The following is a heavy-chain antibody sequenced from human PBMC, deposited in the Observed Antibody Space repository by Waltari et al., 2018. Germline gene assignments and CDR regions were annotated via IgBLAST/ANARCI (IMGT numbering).Heavy chain of an antibody. D-gene: IGHD1-1*01. CDR2: IVPVFGTT. Sequence: GSSVKVSCKASGGPYSRFGLSWVRLAPGQGLEWMGGIVPVFGTTNYAQKFEGRVTITADESTGTVYMELSSLRSEDTAVYYCVRDTSTMTQQPNGMDVWGQGTTVTVAS. CDR3: VRDTSTMTQQPNGMDV. V-gene: IGHV1-69*01. J-gene: IGHJ6*02. CDR1: GGPYSRFG.